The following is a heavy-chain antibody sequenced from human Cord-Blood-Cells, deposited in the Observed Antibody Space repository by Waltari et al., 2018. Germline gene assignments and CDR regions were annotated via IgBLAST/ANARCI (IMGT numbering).Heavy chain of an antibody. J-gene: IGHJ5*02. D-gene: IGHD6-19*01. CDR3: AFTVAGRDWFDP. CDR2: IKPNSGGT. V-gene: IGHV1-2*06. Sequence: QVQLVQSGAEVKKPGASVKVSCKASGYTFTGYYMHWVRQAPGQGLEWVGRIKPNSGGTNYGQKFHGRITMTRDTSISTAYMELSRLGSDDTAVYYCAFTVAGRDWFDPWGQGTLVTVAS. CDR1: GYTFTGYY.